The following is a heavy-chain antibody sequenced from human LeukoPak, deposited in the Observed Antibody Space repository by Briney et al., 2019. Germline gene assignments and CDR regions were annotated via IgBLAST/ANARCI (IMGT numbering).Heavy chain of an antibody. CDR2: IIPILGIA. CDR3: ARGDTAMLEDY. D-gene: IGHD5-18*01. J-gene: IGHJ4*02. V-gene: IGHV1-69*04. CDR1: GGTFSSYA. Sequence: SVKVSCKASGGTFSSYAISWMRQAPGQGLEWMGRIIPILGIANYAQEFQGRVTITADKSTSTAYMELSSLRSEDTAVYYCARGDTAMLEDYWGQGTLVTVSS.